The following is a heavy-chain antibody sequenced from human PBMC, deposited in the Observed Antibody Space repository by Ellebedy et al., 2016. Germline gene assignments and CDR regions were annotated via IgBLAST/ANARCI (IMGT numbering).Heavy chain of an antibody. D-gene: IGHD2-15*01. CDR2: INRDGSEK. CDR1: EFTFSSDW. V-gene: IGHV3-7*01. J-gene: IGHJ4*02. Sequence: GESLKISXAASEFTFSSDWMTWVRQAPGKGLEWVATINRDGSEKYYVDSVKGRFTISRDNAKNSLYLQMNSLTAEDTAVFYCARAAVYCSGGNSCRLNYDYWGQGTLLTVSS. CDR3: ARAAVYCSGGNSCRLNYDY.